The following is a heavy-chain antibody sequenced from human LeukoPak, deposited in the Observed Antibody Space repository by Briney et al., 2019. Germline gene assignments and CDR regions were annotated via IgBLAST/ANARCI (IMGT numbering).Heavy chain of an antibody. CDR3: ARRVPGRSGNWFDP. D-gene: IGHD2-2*01. J-gene: IGHJ5*02. Sequence: PSETLSLTCTVSGGSISNNDYFWGWIRQPPGKGLERIGSMNYGGSTHDNPSLKSRVTISVDTSKNQVSLKLSSVTAADTAVYYCARRVPGRSGNWFDPWGQGTLVTVSS. V-gene: IGHV4-39*01. CDR2: MNYGGST. CDR1: GGSISNNDYF.